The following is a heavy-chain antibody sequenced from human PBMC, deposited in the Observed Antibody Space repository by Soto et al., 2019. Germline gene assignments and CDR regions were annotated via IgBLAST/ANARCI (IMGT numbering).Heavy chain of an antibody. D-gene: IGHD2-15*01. CDR2: IKQDGSNK. CDR1: GFTFSSYW. Sequence: GGSLRLSCAASGFTFSSYWMSWVRQAPGKGPEWVANIKQDGSNKYYADSVKGRFTISRDNSKNTLYLQMNSLRAEDTAVYYCAKSLAATGYYYYYMDVWGKGTTVTVSS. CDR3: AKSLAATGYYYYYMDV. V-gene: IGHV3-7*01. J-gene: IGHJ6*03.